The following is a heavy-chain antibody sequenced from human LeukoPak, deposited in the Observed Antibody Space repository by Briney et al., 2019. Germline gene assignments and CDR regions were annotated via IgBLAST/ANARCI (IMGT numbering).Heavy chain of an antibody. Sequence: ASVKVSCKASGHTFTSYAMHWVRQAPGQRLEWMGWMNAGNGNTKYSQKFQGRVTITRDTSASTAYMELSSLRSEDTAVYYCARDLMGIAVAGYWGQGTLVTVSS. CDR2: MNAGNGNT. J-gene: IGHJ4*02. D-gene: IGHD6-19*01. CDR3: ARDLMGIAVAGY. V-gene: IGHV1-3*01. CDR1: GHTFTSYA.